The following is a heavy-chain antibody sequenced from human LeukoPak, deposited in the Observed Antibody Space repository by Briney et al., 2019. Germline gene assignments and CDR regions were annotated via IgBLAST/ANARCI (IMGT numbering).Heavy chain of an antibody. CDR1: GFTFSSYA. J-gene: IGHJ4*02. D-gene: IGHD5-12*01. V-gene: IGHV3-30*04. CDR3: ARGVVATSY. Sequence: PGGSLRLSCAASGFTFSSYAMHWVRQAPDKGLEWVAVISYDGSNKYYADSVKGRFTISRDNSKNTLYLQMNSLRAEDTAVYYCARGVVATSYWGQGTLVTVSS. CDR2: ISYDGSNK.